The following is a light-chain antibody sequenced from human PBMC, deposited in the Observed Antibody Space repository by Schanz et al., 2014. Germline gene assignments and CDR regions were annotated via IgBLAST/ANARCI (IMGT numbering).Light chain of an antibody. Sequence: QSALTQPPSASGSPGQSVTISYTGTSSDVGGYNFVSWYQQHPGKAPEFIIYDVSKRPSGVPDRFSGSKSDTSASLAISGLRSEDEADYYCAAWDDSLSGYWVFGGGTKLTVL. CDR3: AAWDDSLSGYWV. CDR2: DVS. CDR1: SSDVGGYNF. V-gene: IGLV2-8*01. J-gene: IGLJ3*02.